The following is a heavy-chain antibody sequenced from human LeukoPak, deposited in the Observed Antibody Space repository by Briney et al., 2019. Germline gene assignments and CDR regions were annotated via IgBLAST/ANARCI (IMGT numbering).Heavy chain of an antibody. Sequence: ASVKVSCKASGGTFSSYAISWVRQAPGQGLEWMGGIIPIFTTANYAQKLQGRVTITTDDSTGTAYMELSSLRSEDTAVYYCATSRGTSYYYYMDVWGKGTTVTVSS. D-gene: IGHD1-1*01. V-gene: IGHV1-69*05. CDR1: GGTFSSYA. J-gene: IGHJ6*03. CDR3: ATSRGTSYYYYMDV. CDR2: IIPIFTTA.